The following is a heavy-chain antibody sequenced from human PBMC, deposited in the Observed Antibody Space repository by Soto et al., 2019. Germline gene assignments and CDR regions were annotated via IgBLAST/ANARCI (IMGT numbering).Heavy chain of an antibody. V-gene: IGHV1-46*02. D-gene: IGHD6-13*01. CDR1: GYTFNSYH. CDR3: ARDSAPYSRSWTLDV. CDR2: INPGCGGS. Sequence: ASVKVSCKASGYTFNSYHMHWVRQAPGQGLEWMGIINPGCGGSRYAQKFQGRVTMTRETSTSTVYRELSSLRSEDTAVYYCARDSAPYSRSWTLDVWSRGTAVTLSS. J-gene: IGHJ6*02.